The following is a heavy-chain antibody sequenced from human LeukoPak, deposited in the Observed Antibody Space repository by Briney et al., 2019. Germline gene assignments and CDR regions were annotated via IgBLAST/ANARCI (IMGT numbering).Heavy chain of an antibody. J-gene: IGHJ4*02. V-gene: IGHV1-8*01. Sequence: ASVKVSCKASGYTFTNYDLNWVRQATGQGLEWMGWMNPHSGDTGYAQKFQGRATMTRNTSITTAYMELSSLRSEDTAVYYCARGPSGSYFGYSRGDWGQGTLVTVSS. CDR1: GYTFTNYD. D-gene: IGHD3-10*01. CDR2: MNPHSGDT. CDR3: ARGPSGSYFGYSRGD.